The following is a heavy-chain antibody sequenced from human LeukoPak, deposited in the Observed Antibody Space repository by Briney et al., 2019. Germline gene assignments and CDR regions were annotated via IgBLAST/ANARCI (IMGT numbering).Heavy chain of an antibody. Sequence: GGSLRLSCAASGFTFSTYNMNWARQAPGKGLEWVSYIGGSGRTIYYADSVKGRFTISRDNAKNSLYLQMNSLRADDTAVYYCARMAGPYSSSSSDLRCWGQGTLVTVSS. V-gene: IGHV3-48*01. CDR1: GFTFSTYN. J-gene: IGHJ4*02. D-gene: IGHD6-6*01. CDR2: IGGSGRTI. CDR3: ARMAGPYSSSSSDLRC.